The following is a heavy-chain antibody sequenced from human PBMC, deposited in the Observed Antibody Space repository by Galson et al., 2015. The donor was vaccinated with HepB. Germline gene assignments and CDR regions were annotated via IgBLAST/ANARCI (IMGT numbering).Heavy chain of an antibody. D-gene: IGHD1-26*01. J-gene: IGHJ4*02. CDR3: TRVALSGSYWYFDY. V-gene: IGHV3-48*01. CDR2: ISTTSDNK. CDR1: GFTFSSYT. Sequence: SLRLSCAASGFTFSSYTMNWVRQAPGKGLEWISYISTTSDNKFSADSVKGRFIISRDNAKNLLYLQMNSLRAEDTAGYYCTRVALSGSYWYFDYWGQGSLVIVSS.